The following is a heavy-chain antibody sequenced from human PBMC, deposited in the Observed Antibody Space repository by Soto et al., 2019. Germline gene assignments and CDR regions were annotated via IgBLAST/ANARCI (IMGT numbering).Heavy chain of an antibody. CDR3: ARDDYGGNSGVLVDF. Sequence: WASVKVSCKASGYTFTGHFMHWVRQAPGQGFEWMGWINPNSGGTNYVQRFQGRVSMTRDTSISTAYMELSRLTSDDTAVYYCARDDYGGNSGVLVDFWGQGTLVTVSS. D-gene: IGHD4-17*01. CDR1: GYTFTGHF. CDR2: INPNSGGT. J-gene: IGHJ4*02. V-gene: IGHV1-2*02.